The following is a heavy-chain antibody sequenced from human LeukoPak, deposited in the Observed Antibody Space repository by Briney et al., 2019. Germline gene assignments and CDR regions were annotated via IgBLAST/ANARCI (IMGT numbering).Heavy chain of an antibody. Sequence: SQTLSLTCTVSGGSISSGSYYGSWIRQPAGKGLEWIGRIYTSGSTNYNPSLKSRVTISVDTSKNQFSLKLSSVTAADTAVYYCAREGVRQWLVLGWFDPWGQGTLVTVSS. V-gene: IGHV4-61*02. CDR1: GGSISSGSYY. D-gene: IGHD6-19*01. J-gene: IGHJ5*02. CDR3: AREGVRQWLVLGWFDP. CDR2: IYTSGST.